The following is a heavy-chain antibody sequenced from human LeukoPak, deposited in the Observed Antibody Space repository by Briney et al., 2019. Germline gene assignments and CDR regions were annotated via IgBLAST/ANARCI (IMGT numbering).Heavy chain of an antibody. V-gene: IGHV3-7*04. CDR2: IKQDGSEK. J-gene: IGHJ2*01. CDR1: GFTFSSYW. CDR3: ARVGRGYNRYWYFDL. D-gene: IGHD5-18*01. Sequence: PGGSLRLSCAASGFTFSSYWMSWVRQTPGKGLEWVANIKQDGSEKYYADSVKGRFTISRDSAKNSLYLQMNSLRAEDTAVYYCARVGRGYNRYWYFDLWGRGTLVTVSS.